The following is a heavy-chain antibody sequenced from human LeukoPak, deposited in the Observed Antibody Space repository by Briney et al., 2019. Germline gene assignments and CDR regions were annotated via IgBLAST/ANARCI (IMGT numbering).Heavy chain of an antibody. CDR2: INSDGSST. J-gene: IGHJ6*03. V-gene: IGHV3-74*01. D-gene: IGHD6-19*01. CDR1: GFTFSSYW. Sequence: GGSLRLSCFASGFTFSSYWMHWVRQAPGKGLVWVSRINSDGSSTSYADSVKGRFTISRDNAKNTLYLQMNSLRAEDTAVYYCARAGIAVAGSYYYYYYMDVWGKGTTVTISS. CDR3: ARAGIAVAGSYYYYYYMDV.